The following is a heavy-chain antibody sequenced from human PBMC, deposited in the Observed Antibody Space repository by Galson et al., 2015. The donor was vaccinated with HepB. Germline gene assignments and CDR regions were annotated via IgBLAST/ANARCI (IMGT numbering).Heavy chain of an antibody. D-gene: IGHD2-2*01. CDR2: INPNSGGT. CDR3: ARAPSRGYCSSTSCSPEDYYYYMDV. V-gene: IGHV1-2*04. J-gene: IGHJ6*03. Sequence: SVKVSCKASGYTFTGYYMHWVRQAPGQGLEWMGWINPNSGGTNYAQKFQGWVTMTRDTSISTAYMELSRLRSDDTAVYYCARAPSRGYCSSTSCSPEDYYYYMDVWGKGTTVTVSS. CDR1: GYTFTGYY.